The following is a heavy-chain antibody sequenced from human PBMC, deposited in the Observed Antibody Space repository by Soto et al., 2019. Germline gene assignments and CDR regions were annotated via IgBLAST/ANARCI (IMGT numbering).Heavy chain of an antibody. J-gene: IGHJ4*02. CDR1: GFTVSNSG. Sequence: DVQLLESGGDLVQPGGSLRLSCAASGFTVSNSGMSWVRQAPGKGLEWVSGLSEGGDKTYYADSVKGRFTISRDNAKNIWYLQMTSLRVEDTVVYFCTKDSGWETWYWGQGALVTVSS. V-gene: IGHV3-23*01. CDR2: LSEGGDKT. D-gene: IGHD1-26*01. CDR3: TKDSGWETWY.